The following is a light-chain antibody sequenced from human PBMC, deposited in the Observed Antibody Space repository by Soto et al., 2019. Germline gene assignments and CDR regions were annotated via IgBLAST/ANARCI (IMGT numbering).Light chain of an antibody. Sequence: QSVLTQPPSVSGAPGQRVTISCTGSSSNIGAGYDVHWYQQLPGTALKLLIYGNSNRPSGVPDRFSGSKSGTSASLAITGLQAEDEADYYCQSYDRSLSGFYVFGTGTKVTVL. J-gene: IGLJ1*01. CDR2: GNS. V-gene: IGLV1-40*01. CDR1: SSNIGAGYD. CDR3: QSYDRSLSGFYV.